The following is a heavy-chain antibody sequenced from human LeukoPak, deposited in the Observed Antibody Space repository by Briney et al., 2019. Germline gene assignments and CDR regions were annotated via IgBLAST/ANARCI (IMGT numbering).Heavy chain of an antibody. Sequence: SVTVSCTASGGTFSSYAISWVRQAPGQGLEWMGGIIPIFGTANYAQKFQGRVTMTRDTSMTTAYMELSSLISDDTAVYYCARDSCSLSSCPFFGYWGQGILVTVSS. V-gene: IGHV1-69*05. D-gene: IGHD2-2*01. CDR3: ARDSCSLSSCPFFGY. CDR2: IIPIFGTA. CDR1: GGTFSSYA. J-gene: IGHJ4*02.